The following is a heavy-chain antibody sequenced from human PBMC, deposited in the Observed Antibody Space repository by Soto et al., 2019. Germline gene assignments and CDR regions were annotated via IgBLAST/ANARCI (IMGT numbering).Heavy chain of an antibody. J-gene: IGHJ3*01. V-gene: IGHV3-23*01. CDR2: IDGGADTT. Sequence: GGSLRLSCAASGFTFSTYAMNWVRQAPGKGLEWVSAIDGGADTTDYADSVRGRFTISRDNSKNTLYLQMNSQRAEDTAVYYCAKDVKTAHTTMDEAHAFDVWGQGTVVTVSS. CDR3: AKDVKTAHTTMDEAHAFDV. D-gene: IGHD5-18*01. CDR1: GFTFSTYA.